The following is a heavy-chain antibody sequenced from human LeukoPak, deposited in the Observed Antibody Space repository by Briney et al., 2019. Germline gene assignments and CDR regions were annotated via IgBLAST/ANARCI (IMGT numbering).Heavy chain of an antibody. CDR1: GFTFSSYA. V-gene: IGHV3-30-3*02. J-gene: IGHJ4*02. CDR3: AKVTIGY. CDR2: ISYDGSNK. Sequence: GGSLRLSCAASGFTFSSYAMHWVRQAPGKGLEWVAVISYDGSNKYYADSVKGRFTISRDNSKNTLYLQMNSLRAEDTAVYYCAKVTIGYWGQGTLVTVSS.